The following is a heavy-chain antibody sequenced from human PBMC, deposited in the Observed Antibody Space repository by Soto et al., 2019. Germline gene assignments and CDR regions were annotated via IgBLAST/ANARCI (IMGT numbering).Heavy chain of an antibody. CDR2: GSDRRTGNT. D-gene: IGHD2-21*02. Sequence: EVHLLESGGGLVQPGGSLRLSCAASGFTFSSYTLNWVSRAPGKGLEWVATGSDRRTGNTHYSDSVRGRFTLSRDYSRNILFLQMDSLRADDTALYYCTTGLTAHFDYWGRGTQVTVSS. J-gene: IGHJ4*02. CDR3: TTGLTAHFDY. CDR1: GFTFSSYT. V-gene: IGHV3-23*01.